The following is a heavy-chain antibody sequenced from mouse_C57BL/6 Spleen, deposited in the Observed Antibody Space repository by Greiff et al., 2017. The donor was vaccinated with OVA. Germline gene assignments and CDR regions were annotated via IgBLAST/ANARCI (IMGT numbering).Heavy chain of an antibody. CDR1: GFTFSSYT. V-gene: IGHV5-9*01. J-gene: IGHJ1*03. CDR2: ISGGGGNT. D-gene: IGHD1-1*01. CDR3: ARHYYGSSWYFDV. Sequence: VQLKESGGGLVKPGGSLKLSCAASGFTFSSYTMSWVRQTPEKRLEWVATISGGGGNTYYPDSVKGRFTISRDNAKNTLYLQMSSLRSEDTALYYCARHYYGSSWYFDVWGTGTTVTVSS.